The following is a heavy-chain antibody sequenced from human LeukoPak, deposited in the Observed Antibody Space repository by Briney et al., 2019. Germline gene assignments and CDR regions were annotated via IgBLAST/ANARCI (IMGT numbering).Heavy chain of an antibody. V-gene: IGHV1-69*05. Sequence: ASVKVSCKASGGTFSSYAISWVRQAPGQGLEWMGGIIPIFGTANYAQKFQGRVTITTDESTSTAYMELSSLRSGDTAVYYCARGYTTVTTRHYGMDVWGQGTTVTVSS. CDR3: ARGYTTVTTRHYGMDV. CDR1: GGTFSSYA. D-gene: IGHD4-17*01. CDR2: IIPIFGTA. J-gene: IGHJ6*02.